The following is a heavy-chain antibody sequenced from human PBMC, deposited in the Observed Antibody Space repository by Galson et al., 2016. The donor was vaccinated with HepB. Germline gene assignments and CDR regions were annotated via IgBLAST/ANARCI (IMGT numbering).Heavy chain of an antibody. Sequence: SLRLSCAASGFSFKNYAMHWVRQAPGKGLEWVAVISYDGRENFYADSVKGRFTISRGNSKNTLFLQTDSLGAEDTAVYYCARGRMTSDVWGQGTLVTVSS. CDR2: ISYDGREN. V-gene: IGHV3-30*04. CDR1: GFSFKNYA. J-gene: IGHJ4*02. CDR3: ARGRMTSDV. D-gene: IGHD4-17*01.